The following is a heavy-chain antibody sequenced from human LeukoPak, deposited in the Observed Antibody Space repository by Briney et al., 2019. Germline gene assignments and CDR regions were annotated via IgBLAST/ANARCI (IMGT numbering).Heavy chain of an antibody. CDR1: GYTFTGYY. CDR2: INPNSGGT. Sequence: GASVKVSCKASGYTFTGYYMHWVRQAPGQGLEWMGWINPNSGGTNYAQKLQGRVTMTTDTSTSTAYMELRSLRSDDTAVYYCGGTSGYDQEYYYYYMDVWGKGTTVTISS. V-gene: IGHV1-2*02. D-gene: IGHD5-12*01. CDR3: GGTSGYDQEYYYYYMDV. J-gene: IGHJ6*03.